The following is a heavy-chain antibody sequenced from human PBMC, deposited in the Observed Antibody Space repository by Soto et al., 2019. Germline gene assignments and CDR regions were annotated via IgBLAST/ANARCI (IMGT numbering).Heavy chain of an antibody. D-gene: IGHD3-22*01. CDR1: GYTLTAYA. CDR2: INAHNSNT. V-gene: IGHV1-3*01. Sequence: QVQLVQSGAEVRKPGASVKISCKTSGYTLTAYAMHWVRQAPGHSLESMGWINAHNSNTKVSEKFEGRVTITRDTVANAVYMELSSLTSEDTAVYYCARYFFDSSGYFDYWGQGTPVTVSS. J-gene: IGHJ4*02. CDR3: ARYFFDSSGYFDY.